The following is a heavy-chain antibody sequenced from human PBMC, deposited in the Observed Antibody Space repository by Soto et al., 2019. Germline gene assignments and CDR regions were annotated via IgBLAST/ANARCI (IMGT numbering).Heavy chain of an antibody. CDR3: ARGEDAFFYYGLDV. CDR2: IYYSGST. V-gene: IGHV4-59*01. CDR1: GGSISTYY. Sequence: SETLSLTCTVSGGSISTYYWSWIRQHPGKGLEWIGYIYYSGSTSYNPSLKSRVTISVDTSKNQFSLKLTSVTAADTAVYYCARGEDAFFYYGLDVWGQGITVTVSS. J-gene: IGHJ6*02.